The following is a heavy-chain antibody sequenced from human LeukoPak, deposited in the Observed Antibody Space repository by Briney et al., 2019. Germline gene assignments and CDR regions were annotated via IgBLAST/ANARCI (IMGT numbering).Heavy chain of an antibody. V-gene: IGHV4-39*07. Sequence: SETLSLTCTVSGGSISSSSYYWGWVRQPPGKGLEWIGEINHSGSTNYNPSLKSRVTISVDTSKNQFSLKLSSVTAADTAVYYCASFRVVRGVLEYFDYWGQGTLVTVSS. J-gene: IGHJ4*02. CDR2: INHSGST. D-gene: IGHD3-10*01. CDR1: GGSISSSSYY. CDR3: ASFRVVRGVLEYFDY.